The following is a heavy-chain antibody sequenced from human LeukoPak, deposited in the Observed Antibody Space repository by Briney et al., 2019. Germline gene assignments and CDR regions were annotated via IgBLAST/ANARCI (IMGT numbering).Heavy chain of an antibody. CDR2: IYYSGRT. V-gene: IGHV4-39*01. CDR3: ARGGPFYGSGSYLYWFDP. D-gene: IGHD3-10*01. Sequence: SETLSLTCTVSTVSGGSISSSSYYWGWIRQPPGKGLEWIGSIYYSGRTYYNPSLKSRVTISVDTSKNQFSLKLSSVTAAGTAVYYCARGGPFYGSGSYLYWFDPWGQGTLVTVSS. J-gene: IGHJ5*02. CDR1: GGSISSSSYY.